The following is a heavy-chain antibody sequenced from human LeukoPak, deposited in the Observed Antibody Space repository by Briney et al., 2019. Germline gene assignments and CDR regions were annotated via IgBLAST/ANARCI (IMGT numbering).Heavy chain of an antibody. CDR2: MSPNSGDT. CDR1: GYTFTSYH. V-gene: IGHV1-8*01. Sequence: GASVKVSCKASGYTFTSYHINWVRQATGQGLEWMGWMSPNSGDTGFAQKFQGRVTMTRNTSITTAYMELSSLRSDDTAIYYCARGVVAGYDYWGQGTLVTVSS. J-gene: IGHJ4*02. CDR3: ARGVVAGYDY. D-gene: IGHD2-15*01.